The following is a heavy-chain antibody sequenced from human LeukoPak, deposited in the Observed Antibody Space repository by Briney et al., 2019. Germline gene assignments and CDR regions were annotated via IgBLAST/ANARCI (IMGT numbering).Heavy chain of an antibody. D-gene: IGHD3-22*01. Sequence: VSVKVSCKASGYTFTSYGISWVRQSPGQGLEWMGWISAYNGNTNYAQKLQGRVTMTTDTSTSTAYMELRSLRSDDTAVYYCARRPDYYYDSSGYYWALDYWGQGTLVTVSS. CDR2: ISAYNGNT. J-gene: IGHJ4*02. CDR3: ARRPDYYYDSSGYYWALDY. CDR1: GYTFTSYG. V-gene: IGHV1-18*01.